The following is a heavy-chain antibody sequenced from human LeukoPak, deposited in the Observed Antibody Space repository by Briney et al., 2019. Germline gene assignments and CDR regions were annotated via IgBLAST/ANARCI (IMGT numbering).Heavy chain of an antibody. CDR2: MTVTNKI. V-gene: IGHV3-69-1*01. J-gene: IGHJ3*02. CDR3: ARAQTLFWEFDGFDI. D-gene: IGHD3-3*01. CDR1: GFTFSSHS. Sequence: PGGSLRLSCAASGFTFSSHSINWVRQAPGKGLEWIATMTVTNKIYYADSVKGRFTISRDNAENSVYLQMNSLRDEDTAVYSCARAQTLFWEFDGFDIWGRGTKVTVSS.